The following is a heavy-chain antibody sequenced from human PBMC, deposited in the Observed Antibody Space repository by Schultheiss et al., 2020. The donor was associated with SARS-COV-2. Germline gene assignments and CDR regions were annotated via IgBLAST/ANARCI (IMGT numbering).Heavy chain of an antibody. Sequence: ASVKVSCKASGYTFTSYYMHWVRQAPGQGLEWMGWINPNSGGTNYAQKFQGRVTMTTDTSTSTAYMELRSLRSDDTAVYYCGVSSSWYANYYYGMDVWGQGTTVTVSS. CDR3: GVSSSWYANYYYGMDV. J-gene: IGHJ6*02. D-gene: IGHD6-13*01. V-gene: IGHV1-2*02. CDR2: INPNSGGT. CDR1: GYTFTSYY.